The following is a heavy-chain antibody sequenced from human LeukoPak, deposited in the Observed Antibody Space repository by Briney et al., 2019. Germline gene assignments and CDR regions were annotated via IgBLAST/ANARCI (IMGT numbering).Heavy chain of an antibody. CDR1: GFTFSSYS. CDR3: ARAHYYDSSGLDF. CDR2: ISSSSSTI. V-gene: IGHV3-48*04. J-gene: IGHJ4*02. D-gene: IGHD3-22*01. Sequence: GGSLRLSCAASGFTFSSYSMNWVRQAPGKGLEWVSYISSSSSTIYYADSLKGRFTISRDNAKNSLYLQMNSLRAEDTAVYYCARAHYYDSSGLDFRGQGTLVTVSS.